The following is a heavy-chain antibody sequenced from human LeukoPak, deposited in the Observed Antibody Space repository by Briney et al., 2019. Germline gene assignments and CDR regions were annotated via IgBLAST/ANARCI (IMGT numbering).Heavy chain of an antibody. D-gene: IGHD2-21*02. CDR3: ARGGRGDCGVDC. J-gene: IGHJ4*02. CDR1: GFTFSSYS. V-gene: IGHV3-21*01. Sequence: PGGSLRLSCAASGFTFSSYSMNWVRQAPGKGLEWVSSISSSNIYYADSVKGRFTISRDNAKNSLYLQMNSLRAEGTAVYYCARGGRGDCGVDCWGQGGLGTVSS. CDR2: ISSSNI.